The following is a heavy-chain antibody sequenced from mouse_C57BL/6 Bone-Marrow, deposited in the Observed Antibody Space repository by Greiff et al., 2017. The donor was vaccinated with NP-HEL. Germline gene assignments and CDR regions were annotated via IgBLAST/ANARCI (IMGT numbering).Heavy chain of an antibody. CDR1: GYTFTEYT. J-gene: IGHJ1*03. V-gene: IGHV1-62-2*01. Sequence: QVQLKESGAELVKPGASVKLSCKASGYTFTEYTIHWVKQRSGQGLEWIGWFYPGSGSIKYNEKFKDKATLTADKSSSTVSLDLSSLTSEDSAVFSCARHGDYFGSSYGYVDVWGTGTTVTVS. CDR2: FYPGSGSI. CDR3: ARHGDYFGSSYGYVDV. D-gene: IGHD1-1*01.